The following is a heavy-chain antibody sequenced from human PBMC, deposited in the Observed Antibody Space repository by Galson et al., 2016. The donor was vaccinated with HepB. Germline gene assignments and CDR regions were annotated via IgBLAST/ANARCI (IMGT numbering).Heavy chain of an antibody. CDR1: TFSITTGYY. CDR3: AREDYLSYYFDY. D-gene: IGHD4-11*01. V-gene: IGHV4-38-2*02. CDR2: IYHSGSS. J-gene: IGHJ4*02. Sequence: SETLYLTCSVSTFSITTGYYWGWIRQPPGKGLEWIGSIYHSGSSDYNVSLNSRVTISVDTSKNQFSLKVTSVTAADTAVYFCAREDYLSYYFDYWGQGILVTVSS.